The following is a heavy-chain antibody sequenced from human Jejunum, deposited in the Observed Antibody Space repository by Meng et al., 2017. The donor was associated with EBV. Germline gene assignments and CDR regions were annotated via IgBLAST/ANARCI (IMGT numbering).Heavy chain of an antibody. Sequence: QLQPQEAGPGPVNPSETLPLTCTVSGGSVNSGNVYWSWIRQPPGKGLEWIGYIYYSGSTNYIPSLKSRVTISLDTSKNQFSLKLSSVTAADTAVYYCAGLRYSGYDRAFDYWGQGALVTVSS. J-gene: IGHJ4*02. CDR1: GGSVNSGNVY. V-gene: IGHV4-61*01. D-gene: IGHD5-12*01. CDR3: AGLRYSGYDRAFDY. CDR2: IYYSGST.